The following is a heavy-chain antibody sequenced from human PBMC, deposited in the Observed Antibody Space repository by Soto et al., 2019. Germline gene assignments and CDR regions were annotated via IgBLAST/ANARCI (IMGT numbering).Heavy chain of an antibody. Sequence: GGSLRLSCAASGFTFSSYWMHWVRQAPGKGLVWVSRINSDGSSTSYADSVKGRFTISRDNAKNTLHLQMNSLRAEDTAVYYCAIRASYYDSSGYFDYWGQGTLVTVSS. V-gene: IGHV3-74*01. D-gene: IGHD3-22*01. CDR2: INSDGSST. J-gene: IGHJ4*02. CDR1: GFTFSSYW. CDR3: AIRASYYDSSGYFDY.